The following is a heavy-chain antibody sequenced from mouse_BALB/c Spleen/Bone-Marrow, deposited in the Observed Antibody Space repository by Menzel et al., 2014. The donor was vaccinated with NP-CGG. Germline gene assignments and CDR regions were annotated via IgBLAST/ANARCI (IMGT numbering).Heavy chain of an antibody. D-gene: IGHD4-1*01. J-gene: IGHJ2*01. V-gene: IGHV1-82*01. CDR3: ARTGPFDY. Sequence: QVQLQQPGPELVKPGASVKISCKASGYAFSSSWMNWVKQRPGQGLEWIGRIYPGDGDTNYNGKFKGKATLTADKSSSTAYMQLSSLTSVDSAVYFCARTGPFDYWGQGTTPTVSS. CDR1: GYAFSSSW. CDR2: IYPGDGDT.